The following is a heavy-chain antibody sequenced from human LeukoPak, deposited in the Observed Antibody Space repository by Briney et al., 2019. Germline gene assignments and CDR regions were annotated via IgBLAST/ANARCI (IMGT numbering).Heavy chain of an antibody. CDR2: ISAYNGNT. CDR1: GYTFTSYG. CDR3: ARDTYYDFWSGYPFITGYYYYMDV. J-gene: IGHJ6*03. D-gene: IGHD3-3*01. Sequence: GASVKVSCKASGYTFTSYGISWVRQAPGQGLEWMGWISAYNGNTNYAQKLQGSVTMTTDTSTSTAYMELRSLRSDDTAVYYCARDTYYDFWSGYPFITGYYYYMDVWGKGTTVTVSS. V-gene: IGHV1-18*01.